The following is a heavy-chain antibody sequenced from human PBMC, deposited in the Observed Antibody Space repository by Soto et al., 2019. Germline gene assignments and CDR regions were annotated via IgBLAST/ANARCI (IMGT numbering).Heavy chain of an antibody. CDR3: ARAGPPQTMVRGAKTVDY. Sequence: SETLSLTCTVSGGSISSGDYYWSWIRQPPGKGLEWIGYIYYSGSTYYNPSLKSRVTISVDTSKNQFSLKLSSVTAADTAVYYCARAGPPQTMVRGAKTVDYWGQGTLVTVSS. J-gene: IGHJ4*02. CDR2: IYYSGST. V-gene: IGHV4-30-4*01. D-gene: IGHD3-10*01. CDR1: GGSISSGDYY.